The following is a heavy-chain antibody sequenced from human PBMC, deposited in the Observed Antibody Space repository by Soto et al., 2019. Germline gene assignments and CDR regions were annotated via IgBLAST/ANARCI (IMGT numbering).Heavy chain of an antibody. CDR3: ARLPNKSPQN. CDR2: ISNDGSS. CDR1: GFTFSSFG. Sequence: EVQLVESGGGLVQPGGSLRLSCVASGFTFSSFGMNWVRQAPGKGLLWVSSISNDGSSIYADPVKGRFTISRDNAKNTLYLQMNSLRAEDTAVYYCARLPNKSPQNWGQGTLVIVSP. J-gene: IGHJ1*01. V-gene: IGHV3-74*01.